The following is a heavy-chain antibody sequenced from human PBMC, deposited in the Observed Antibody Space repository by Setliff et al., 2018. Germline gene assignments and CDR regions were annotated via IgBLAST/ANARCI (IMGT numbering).Heavy chain of an antibody. V-gene: IGHV3-23*01. CDR3: CSGSYLFVY. Sequence: GGSLRLSCAASGYTSSSYAMTWVRQAPGKGLEWVSIISASGHTTYYADSVKGRFTISRDNSKNTLYLQMNSLRAEDTAVYYCCSGSYLFVYWGQGSLVTVSS. CDR2: ISASGHTT. CDR1: GYTSSSYA. D-gene: IGHD1-26*01. J-gene: IGHJ4*02.